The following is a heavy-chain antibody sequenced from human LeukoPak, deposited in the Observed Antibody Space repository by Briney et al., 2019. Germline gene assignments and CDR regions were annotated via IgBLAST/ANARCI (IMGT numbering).Heavy chain of an antibody. V-gene: IGHV4-59*08. Sequence: SETLSLTCTVSSGSISSDYWSWIRQRPGKGLEWIGYIHYSGATNYSPSLNSRVTISVDTSKNQFPLNLRSVTAADTAVYYCATLRGSSSAVFDYWGQGTLVTVSS. CDR2: IHYSGAT. D-gene: IGHD2-2*01. J-gene: IGHJ4*02. CDR1: SGSISSDY. CDR3: ATLRGSSSAVFDY.